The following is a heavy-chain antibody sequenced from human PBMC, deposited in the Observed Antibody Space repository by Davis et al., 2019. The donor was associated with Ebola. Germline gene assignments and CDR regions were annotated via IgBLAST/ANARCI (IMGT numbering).Heavy chain of an antibody. V-gene: IGHV6-1*01. Sequence: LRLSCAISGDGVSSNSAAWNWIRQSPSRGLEWLGRTYYRSKWYNDYAVSVKSRITINPDTSKNQFSLQLNSVTPEDAAVFYCARGTNSGAAAFDYWGQGTLVTVSS. J-gene: IGHJ4*02. CDR1: GDGVSSNSAA. D-gene: IGHD6-13*01. CDR2: TYYRSKWYN. CDR3: ARGTNSGAAAFDY.